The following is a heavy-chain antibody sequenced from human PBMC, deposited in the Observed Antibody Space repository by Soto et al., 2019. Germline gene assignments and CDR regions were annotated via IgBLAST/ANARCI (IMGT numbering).Heavy chain of an antibody. Sequence: EVQLVESGGGLVQPGGSLRLSCAVTGFTFSSYSMNWVRQAPGKGLEWVSYISSGSGTTYYADSVKGRFSISRDNANNALYLQMNRRRVEDTAVYYCAKLGTYLRMEVWGQGTTVNVSS. CDR1: GFTFSSYS. J-gene: IGHJ6*02. CDR3: AKLGTYLRMEV. CDR2: ISSGSGTT. D-gene: IGHD3-10*01. V-gene: IGHV3-48*01.